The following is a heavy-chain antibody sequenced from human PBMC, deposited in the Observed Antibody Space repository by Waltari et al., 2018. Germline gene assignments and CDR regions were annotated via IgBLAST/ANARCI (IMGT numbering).Heavy chain of an antibody. CDR3: ANDIVGATDDFDY. CDR2: ISYDGSNK. Sequence: QVQLVESGGGVVQPGRSLRLSCAASGFTFSSYAIHWVRPAPGKGLEWVAVISYDGSNKYYADSVKGRFTISRDNSKNTLYLQMNSLRAEDTAVYYCANDIVGATDDFDYWGQGTLVTVSS. V-gene: IGHV3-30*01. J-gene: IGHJ4*02. D-gene: IGHD1-26*01. CDR1: GFTFSSYA.